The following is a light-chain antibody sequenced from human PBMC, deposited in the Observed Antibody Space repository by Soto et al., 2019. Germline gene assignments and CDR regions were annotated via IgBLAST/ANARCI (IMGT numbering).Light chain of an antibody. V-gene: IGKV3-11*01. CDR1: QSVISY. CDR3: QQRSNWPPIN. CDR2: DAS. Sequence: DILLTHSPAPQSLSPGERDTLSCRASQSVISYLAWYQQKPGQAPRLLIYDASNRATGIPARFSGSGSGTDFTLAISSLEPEDFAVYYCQQRSNWPPINFGQGTRLAIK. J-gene: IGKJ5*01.